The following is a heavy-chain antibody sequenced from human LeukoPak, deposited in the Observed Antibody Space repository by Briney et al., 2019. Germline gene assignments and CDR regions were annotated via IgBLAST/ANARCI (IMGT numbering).Heavy chain of an antibody. D-gene: IGHD5-18*01. V-gene: IGHV5-51*01. Sequence: GESLKISCKGSGYSFTSYWIGWVRQMPGKGLEWMGIIYPGDSDTRYSPSFQGQVTISADKSISTAYLQWSSLKASDTAMYYCARQDTAMAPYYYYYMDVWGKGTTVTVSS. CDR2: IYPGDSDT. J-gene: IGHJ6*03. CDR3: ARQDTAMAPYYYYYMDV. CDR1: GYSFTSYW.